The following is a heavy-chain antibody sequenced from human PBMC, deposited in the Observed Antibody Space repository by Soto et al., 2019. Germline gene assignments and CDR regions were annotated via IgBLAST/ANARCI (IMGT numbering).Heavy chain of an antibody. CDR2: IYYSGST. D-gene: IGHD3-10*01. V-gene: IGHV4-31*03. J-gene: IGHJ5*02. Sequence: PLETLCLTCTVSGGSISGGGYYWSWIRQHPGKGLEWIGYIYYSGSTYYNPSLKSRVTISVDTSKNQFSLKLSSVTAADTAVYYCARGLITMVPTTVLWFDPWGQGTLVTVS. CDR3: ARGLITMVPTTVLWFDP. CDR1: GGSISGGGYY.